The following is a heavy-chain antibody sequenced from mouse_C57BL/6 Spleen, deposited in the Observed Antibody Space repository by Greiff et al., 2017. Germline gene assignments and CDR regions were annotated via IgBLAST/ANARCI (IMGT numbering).Heavy chain of an antibody. V-gene: IGHV6-6*01. CDR1: GFTFSDAW. CDR2: IRNKANNHAT. Sequence: EVKLVESGGGLVQPGGSMKLSCAASGFTFSDAWMDWVRQSPAKGLEWVAEIRNKANNHATYYAESVKGRFTISRDDSKSSVYLQMSSLRAEDSCSYYWATKLGFAYWGQGTLVTVSA. J-gene: IGHJ3*01. D-gene: IGHD4-1*01. CDR3: ATKLGFAY.